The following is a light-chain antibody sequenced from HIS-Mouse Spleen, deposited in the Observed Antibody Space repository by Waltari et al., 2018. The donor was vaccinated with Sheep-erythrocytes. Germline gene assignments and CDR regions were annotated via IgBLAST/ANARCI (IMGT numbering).Light chain of an antibody. J-gene: IGLJ1*01. CDR2: DVS. CDR1: SSDVGGYNY. V-gene: IGLV2-11*01. Sequence: QSALTQPRSVSGSPGQSVTISCTGTSSDVGGYNYVSWYQQHPGKAPKLMISDVSKRASGVPDRFSGSKSGNTASLTISGLQAEDEADYYCCSYAGSYNHVFATGTKVTVL. CDR3: CSYAGSYNHV.